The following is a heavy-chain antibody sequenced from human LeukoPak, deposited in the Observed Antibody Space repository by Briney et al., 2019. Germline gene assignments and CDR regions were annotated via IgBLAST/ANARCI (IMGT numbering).Heavy chain of an antibody. D-gene: IGHD6-6*01. Sequence: SETLSLTCTVSGVSVSSYYWTWIRQPPGKGLEWIGYLDYSGSTNYNPSLKSRITISVDTSKNNFSLKLSSVTAADTAVYYCARRHVQYSSSSDPYHFDYWGQGTLVTVSS. J-gene: IGHJ4*02. CDR1: GVSVSSYY. CDR3: ARRHVQYSSSSDPYHFDY. CDR2: LDYSGST. V-gene: IGHV4-59*02.